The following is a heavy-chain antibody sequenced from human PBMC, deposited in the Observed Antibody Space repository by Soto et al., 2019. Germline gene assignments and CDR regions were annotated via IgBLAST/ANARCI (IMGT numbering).Heavy chain of an antibody. Sequence: PGGSLRLSCAASGFTFSSYAMSWVRQAPGMGLEWVSAISGSGGSTYYADSVKGRFTISRDNSKNTLYLQMNSLRAEDTAVYYCAKAKGLLWFGELRGPDAFDIWGQGTMVTVSS. J-gene: IGHJ3*02. CDR3: AKAKGLLWFGELRGPDAFDI. CDR2: ISGSGGST. D-gene: IGHD3-10*01. V-gene: IGHV3-23*01. CDR1: GFTFSSYA.